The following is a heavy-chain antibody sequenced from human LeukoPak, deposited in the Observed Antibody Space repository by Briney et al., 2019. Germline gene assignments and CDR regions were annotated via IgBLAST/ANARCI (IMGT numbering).Heavy chain of an antibody. J-gene: IGHJ4*02. Sequence: SEALSLTCTVSGGSISSYYWSWIRQPPGKGLEWIGYIQNTGSTNYNPSLKSRVSISKDTSKNQFSLKLSSVTAADTAVYYCARHGSGWSFDYWGQGTLVTVSS. D-gene: IGHD6-19*01. V-gene: IGHV4-59*01. CDR2: IQNTGST. CDR3: ARHGSGWSFDY. CDR1: GGSISSYY.